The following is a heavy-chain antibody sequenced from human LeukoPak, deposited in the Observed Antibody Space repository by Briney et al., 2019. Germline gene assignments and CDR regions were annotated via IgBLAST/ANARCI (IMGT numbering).Heavy chain of an antibody. Sequence: GGSLRLSCAASGFTFSSYGMHWVRQAPGKGLEWVAVISYDGSNKYYADSVKGRFTISRDNSKNTLYLQMNSLRAEDTAVYYCAKALVTPGGGYWGQGTLVTVSS. D-gene: IGHD3-16*02. V-gene: IGHV3-30*18. CDR1: GFTFSSYG. CDR3: AKALVTPGGGY. CDR2: ISYDGSNK. J-gene: IGHJ4*02.